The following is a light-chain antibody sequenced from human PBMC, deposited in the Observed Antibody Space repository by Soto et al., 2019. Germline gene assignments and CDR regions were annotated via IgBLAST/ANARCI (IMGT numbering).Light chain of an antibody. Sequence: QTVVTQEPSFSVSPGGTVTLTCGLSSGSVSTNYYPSWYQQTPGQAPRTLIYNINTRSSGVPDRFSGSILGNKAALTITGAQADDESDYYCQSYDNNVSGWVFGGGTKLTVL. V-gene: IGLV8-61*01. CDR1: SGSVSTNYY. J-gene: IGLJ3*02. CDR3: QSYDNNVSGWV. CDR2: NIN.